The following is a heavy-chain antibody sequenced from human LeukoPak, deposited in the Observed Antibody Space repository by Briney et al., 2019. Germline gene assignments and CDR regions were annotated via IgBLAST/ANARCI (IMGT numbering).Heavy chain of an antibody. D-gene: IGHD6-13*01. CDR3: AKDLSLRGYSSSWFDY. CDR1: GFTFSSYG. V-gene: IGHV3-30*02. Sequence: PGGSLRLSCAASGFTFSSYGMHWVRQAPGKGLEWVAFIRYDGSNKYYADSVKGRFTISRDNSKNTLYLQMNSLRAEDTAVYYCAKDLSLRGYSSSWFDYWGQGTLVTVSS. CDR2: IRYDGSNK. J-gene: IGHJ5*01.